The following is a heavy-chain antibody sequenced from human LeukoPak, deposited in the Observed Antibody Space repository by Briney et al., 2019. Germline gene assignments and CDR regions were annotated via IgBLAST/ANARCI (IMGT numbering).Heavy chain of an antibody. J-gene: IGHJ4*02. CDR1: GFTFSSFW. CDR3: ARGGSRHPSPEDY. CDR2: IKQDGSEK. Sequence: GGSLRLSCAASGFTFSSFWMSWVRQAPGKGLAWVADIKQDGSEKYFVDSVKGRFTISRDNAKNSLYLQMSSLRAEDTAVYYCARGGSRHPSPEDYWGRGTLVTVSS. D-gene: IGHD1-1*01. V-gene: IGHV3-7*03.